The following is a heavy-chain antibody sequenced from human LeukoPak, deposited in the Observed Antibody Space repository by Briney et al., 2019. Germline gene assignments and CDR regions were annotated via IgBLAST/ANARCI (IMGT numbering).Heavy chain of an antibody. J-gene: IGHJ3*02. V-gene: IGHV3-30*18. D-gene: IGHD2-21*02. CDR1: GFTFSSYG. CDR3: AKSIVVVTAIDAFDI. Sequence: PGGSLRLSCAASGFTFSSYGMHWVRQAPGKGLEWVAVISYDGSNKYYADSVKGRFAISRDNSKNTLYLQMNSLRAEDTAVYYCAKSIVVVTAIDAFDIWGQGTMVTVSS. CDR2: ISYDGSNK.